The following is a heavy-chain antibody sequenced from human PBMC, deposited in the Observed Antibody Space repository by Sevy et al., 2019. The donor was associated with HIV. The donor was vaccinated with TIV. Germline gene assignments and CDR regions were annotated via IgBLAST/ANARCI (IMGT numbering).Heavy chain of an antibody. J-gene: IGHJ4*02. CDR2: IYYNGHS. CDR1: GGSITSLY. CDR3: AGENAWGRGYS. D-gene: IGHD1-26*01. Sequence: SETLSLTCTVSGGSITSLYWNWIRQPPGKGLEWIANIYYNGHSNYNPSLKSRVTISLDTSKNQFSLRLSSVTAADTAMYYCAGENAWGRGYSWGQGTLVTVSS. V-gene: IGHV4-59*08.